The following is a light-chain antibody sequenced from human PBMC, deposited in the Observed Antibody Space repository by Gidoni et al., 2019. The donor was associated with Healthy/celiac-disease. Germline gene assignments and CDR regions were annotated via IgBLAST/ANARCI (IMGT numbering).Light chain of an antibody. CDR3: QQANSFPPIFT. CDR1: QVISTW. V-gene: IGKV1D-12*01. J-gene: IGKJ3*01. CDR2: AAS. Sequence: DIQLTQSPSSVSASVGDSVTITCRASQVISTWLAWYHQKPGKAPKLLIYAASSLQSGVPSRVSGSGSGTDFTLTISSLQPEDFATYYCQQANSFPPIFTFGPGTKVDIK.